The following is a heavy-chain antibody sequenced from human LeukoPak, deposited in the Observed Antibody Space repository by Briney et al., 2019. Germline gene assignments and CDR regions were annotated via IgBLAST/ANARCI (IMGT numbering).Heavy chain of an antibody. CDR3: ARGAANWFDP. V-gene: IGHV3-7*03. CDR1: GFTFSTYS. CDR2: IKQDGSEK. Sequence: PGGSLRLSCAASGFTFSTYSMNWVRQAPGKGLEWVANIKQDGSEKYYVDSVKGRFTISRDNAKNSLCLQMNSLRAEDTAVYYCARGAANWFDPWGQGTLVTVSS. D-gene: IGHD6-25*01. J-gene: IGHJ5*02.